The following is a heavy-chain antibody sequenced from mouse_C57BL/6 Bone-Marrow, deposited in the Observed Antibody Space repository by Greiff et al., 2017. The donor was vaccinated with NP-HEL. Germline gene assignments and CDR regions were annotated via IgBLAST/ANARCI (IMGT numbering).Heavy chain of an antibody. CDR3: ARGRITTGVAPYAMDY. CDR2: IYPGDGDS. V-gene: IGHV1-82*01. D-gene: IGHD1-1*01. Sequence: QVQLQQSGPELVKPGASVKISCKASGYAFSSSWMNWVKQWPGKGLEWIGRIYPGDGDSNYNGKFKGKATLTADKSSSTAYMQLSSLTSEDSAVYFCARGRITTGVAPYAMDYWGQGTSVTVSS. CDR1: GYAFSSSW. J-gene: IGHJ4*01.